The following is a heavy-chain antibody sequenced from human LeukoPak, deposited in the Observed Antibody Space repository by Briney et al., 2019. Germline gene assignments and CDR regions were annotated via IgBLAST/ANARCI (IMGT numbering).Heavy chain of an antibody. CDR3: TRDPRHFDS. Sequence: PGGSLRLSCAASGFSFITYNMNWVRQAPGKGLEWVSSISSTSSYIYYADSVKGRFTISRDNAKNSLYLQMSSLRVEDTAVYYCTRDPRHFDSCGQGTLVTVSS. CDR2: ISSTSSYI. V-gene: IGHV3-21*01. J-gene: IGHJ5*01. CDR1: GFSFITYN. D-gene: IGHD6-6*01.